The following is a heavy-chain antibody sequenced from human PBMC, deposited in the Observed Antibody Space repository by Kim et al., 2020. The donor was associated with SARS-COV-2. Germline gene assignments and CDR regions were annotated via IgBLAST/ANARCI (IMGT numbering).Heavy chain of an antibody. J-gene: IGHJ6*02. CDR2: IYPGDSDT. CDR1: GYNFDKFW. V-gene: IGHV5-51*01. Sequence: GESLKISCKASGYNFDKFWINWVRQMPGKGLEWMGIIYPGDSDTKYSPSFRGHVTISVDRSVSTAYLQWSSLKASDTALYYCARQGYDFGSHLRSRAYGMDVWGQGTTVTVSS. D-gene: IGHD3-3*01. CDR3: ARQGYDFGSHLRSRAYGMDV.